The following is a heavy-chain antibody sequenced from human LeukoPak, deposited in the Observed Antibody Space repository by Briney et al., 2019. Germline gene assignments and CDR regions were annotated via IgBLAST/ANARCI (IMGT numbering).Heavy chain of an antibody. CDR1: GGSISSGSYY. J-gene: IGHJ3*02. CDR3: ARSDGYGLVGI. V-gene: IGHV4-39*07. CDR2: IYSSGST. D-gene: IGHD3-10*01. Sequence: SETLSLTCTVSGGSISSGSYYWSWIRQPAGKALEWIGSIYSSGSTYYNPSLKSRVIILIDTAKNHFSLNLSSVTAADTAVYYCARSDGYGLVGIWGQGTMVTVSS.